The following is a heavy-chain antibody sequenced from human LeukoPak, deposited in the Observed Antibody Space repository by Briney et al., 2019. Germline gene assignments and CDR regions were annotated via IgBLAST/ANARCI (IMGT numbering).Heavy chain of an antibody. CDR2: ISSSSSYI. V-gene: IGHV3-21*01. CDR3: ARWPWSGYCLDY. D-gene: IGHD3-3*01. Sequence: GGSLRLSCAASGFTFSSYSMNLVRQAPGKGLEWVSSISSSSSYIYYADSVKGRFTISRDNAKNSLYLQMNSLRAEDTAVYYCARWPWSGYCLDYWGQGTLVTVSS. J-gene: IGHJ4*02. CDR1: GFTFSSYS.